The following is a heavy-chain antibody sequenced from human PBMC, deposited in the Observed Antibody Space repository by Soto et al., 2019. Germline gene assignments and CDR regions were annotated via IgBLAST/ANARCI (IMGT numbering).Heavy chain of an antibody. D-gene: IGHD5-18*01. Sequence: LRVYCAASGFTFRSYCMNWVRQAPGKGLEWVSSISSISSYLYYADSVKGRFTISRDIAKNSLSLQPNSLRAEDTAAYYCARDHVGYRYGYDYYYGTDVWARGTTVTVSS. CDR2: ISSISSYL. CDR1: GFTFRSYC. J-gene: IGHJ6*02. V-gene: IGHV3-21*01. CDR3: ARDHVGYRYGYDYYYGTDV.